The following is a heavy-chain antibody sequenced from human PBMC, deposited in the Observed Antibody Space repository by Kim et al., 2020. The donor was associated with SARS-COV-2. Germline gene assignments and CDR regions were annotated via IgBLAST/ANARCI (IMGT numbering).Heavy chain of an antibody. Sequence: AQKFQGRVTITAEESTSTAYMELSSLRSEDTAVYYCARVVAAAVYYGMDVWGQGTTVTVSS. J-gene: IGHJ6*02. CDR3: ARVVAAAVYYGMDV. D-gene: IGHD6-13*01. V-gene: IGHV1-69*01.